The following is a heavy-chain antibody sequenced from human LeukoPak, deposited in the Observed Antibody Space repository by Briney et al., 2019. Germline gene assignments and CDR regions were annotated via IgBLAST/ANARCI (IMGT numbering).Heavy chain of an antibody. CDR3: ARSPRELRYFDWTRPYYFDY. Sequence: GGSLRLSCAASGFTFSDYYMSWIRQAPGKGLEGVSYISSSGSTIYYADSVQGRFTISRDNAKNSLYLQMNSLRAEDTAVYYCARSPRELRYFDWTRPYYFDYWGQGTLVTVSS. CDR1: GFTFSDYY. J-gene: IGHJ4*02. D-gene: IGHD3-9*01. CDR2: ISSSGSTI. V-gene: IGHV3-11*01.